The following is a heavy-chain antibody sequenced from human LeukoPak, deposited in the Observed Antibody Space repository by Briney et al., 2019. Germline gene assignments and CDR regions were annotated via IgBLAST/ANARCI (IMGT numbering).Heavy chain of an antibody. CDR3: ARVHRVEYSSSWARRYYYYYYMDV. CDR1: GFTFSSYW. V-gene: IGHV3-7*01. D-gene: IGHD6-13*01. CDR2: IKQDGSEK. Sequence: GGSLRLSCAASGFTFSSYWMSWVRQAPGKGLEWVANIKQDGSEKHYVDSVKGRFTISRDNAKNSLYLQMNSLRAEDTAVYYCARVHRVEYSSSWARRYYYYYYMDVWGKGTTVTVSS. J-gene: IGHJ6*03.